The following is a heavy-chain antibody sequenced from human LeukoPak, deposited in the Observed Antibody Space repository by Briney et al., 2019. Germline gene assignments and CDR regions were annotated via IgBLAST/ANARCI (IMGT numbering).Heavy chain of an antibody. CDR1: GYNFASRW. Sequence: GESLKISCKGSGYNFASRWIGWVRQMPGKGLEWMGMIYPGDSTTKYSPSFQGQVTTSADKSSSTAYLQWSSLKASDTAIYYCTKRTEAALGTIYYYYMDVWGEGTTVTVSS. CDR2: IYPGDSTT. D-gene: IGHD7-27*01. J-gene: IGHJ6*03. V-gene: IGHV5-51*01. CDR3: TKRTEAALGTIYYYYMDV.